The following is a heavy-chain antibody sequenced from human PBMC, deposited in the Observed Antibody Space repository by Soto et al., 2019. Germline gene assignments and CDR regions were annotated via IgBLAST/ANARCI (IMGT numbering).Heavy chain of an antibody. CDR2: IRSQANDGTA. J-gene: IGHJ4*02. CDR1: GFTFGDYA. D-gene: IGHD6-19*01. Sequence: GGSLRLSCTASGFTFGDYAITWFRQAPGKGLEWIGFIRSQANDGTAEPAASVKGRFTFSRDDFKSIAYLQMNSLKTEDTAVYFCSRFKYSDGWYEQFDYWGRGTLVTVSS. V-gene: IGHV3-49*03. CDR3: SRFKYSDGWYEQFDY.